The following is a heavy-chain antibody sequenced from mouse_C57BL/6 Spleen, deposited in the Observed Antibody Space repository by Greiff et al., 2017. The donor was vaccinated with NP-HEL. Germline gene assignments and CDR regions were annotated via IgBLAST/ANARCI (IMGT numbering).Heavy chain of an antibody. V-gene: IGHV5-17*01. J-gene: IGHJ4*01. CDR1: GFTFSDSG. CDR2: ISRGSSTI. D-gene: IGHD1-1*01. Sequence: EVQLQESVGGLVKPGGSLKLSCAASGFTFSDSGMHWVRQAPEKGLEWVAYISRGSSTIYYAATVQGRFTISRDTAKNTLFLQLTSLRSEDTAKYYCARCDYGSSYVGAVDYWGQGTSVTVSS. CDR3: ARCDYGSSYVGAVDY.